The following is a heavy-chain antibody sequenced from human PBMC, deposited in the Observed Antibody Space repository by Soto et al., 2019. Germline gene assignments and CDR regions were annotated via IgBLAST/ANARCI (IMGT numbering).Heavy chain of an antibody. J-gene: IGHJ4*02. CDR3: ARGRGRDVYHCLDS. CDR1: GFTFSTYG. CDR2: ISYSSSTV. Sequence: EVQLVESGGGLVQPGGSLRLSCATSGFTFSTYGMNWVRQAPGKGLEWVSYISYSSSTVYYADSVKGRFTISRDNANRSLYMQMDSLRDDDAAVYYCARGRGRDVYHCLDSWGQGTLVTVSS. V-gene: IGHV3-48*02. D-gene: IGHD2-15*01.